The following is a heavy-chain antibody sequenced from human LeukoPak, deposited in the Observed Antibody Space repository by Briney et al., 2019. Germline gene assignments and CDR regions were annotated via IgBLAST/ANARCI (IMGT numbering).Heavy chain of an antibody. V-gene: IGHV1-18*01. CDR3: ARDLDISSSYFDY. D-gene: IGHD6-6*01. CDR1: GYTFTSYD. Sequence: ASVKVSCKASGYTFTSYDINWVRHATGQGLEWMGWISAYNGNTNYAQKLQGRVTMTTDTSTSTAYMELRSLRFDDTAVYYCARDLDISSSYFDYWGQGTLVTVSS. CDR2: ISAYNGNT. J-gene: IGHJ4*02.